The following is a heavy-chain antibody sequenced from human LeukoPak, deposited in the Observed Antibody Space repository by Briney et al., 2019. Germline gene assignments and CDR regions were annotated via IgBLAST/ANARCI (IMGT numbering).Heavy chain of an antibody. D-gene: IGHD4-17*01. CDR3: ATNGDYDAEYFQH. CDR2: ISYDGSNK. CDR1: GFTFSSYG. V-gene: IGHV3-30*03. J-gene: IGHJ1*01. Sequence: PGGSLRLSCAASGFTFSSYGMHWVRQAPGKGLEWVAVISYDGSNKYYADSVKGRFTISRDNSKNTLYLQLNSLRAEDTAVYYCATNGDYDAEYFQHWGQGTLVTVSS.